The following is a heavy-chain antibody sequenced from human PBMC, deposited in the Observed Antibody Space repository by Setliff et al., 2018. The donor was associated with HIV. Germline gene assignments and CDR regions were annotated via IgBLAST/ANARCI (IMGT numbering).Heavy chain of an antibody. CDR3: ARGVHLYENWFDP. V-gene: IGHV4-61*09. D-gene: IGHD1-1*01. CDR2: IYTSGST. CDR1: GGSISSGSYY. Sequence: PSETLSLTCTVSGGSISSGSYYRSWIRQPAGKGLEWIGHIYTSGSTNYNPSLKSRVTVSVDTSKNQFSLKLSSVTAADTAVYYCARGVHLYENWFDPWGQGTLVTVSS. J-gene: IGHJ5*02.